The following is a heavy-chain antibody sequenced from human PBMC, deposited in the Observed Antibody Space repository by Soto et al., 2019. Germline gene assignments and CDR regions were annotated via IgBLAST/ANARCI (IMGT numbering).Heavy chain of an antibody. V-gene: IGHV1-18*01. D-gene: IGHD1-1*01. CDR3: ARGRYGDY. CDR2: SSAHNGNT. CDR1: GYAFTTYG. J-gene: IGHJ4*02. Sequence: QVHLVQSGAEVKKPGASVKVSCQGSGYAFTTYGITWVRQAPGQGLEWMGWSSAHNGNTNYAQKLQGRVTVTRDTSTSTAYMELRSLRYDDTAVYYCARGRYGDYWGQGALVPVSS.